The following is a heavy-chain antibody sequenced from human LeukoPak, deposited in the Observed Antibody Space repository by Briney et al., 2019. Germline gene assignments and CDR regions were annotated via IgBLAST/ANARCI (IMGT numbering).Heavy chain of an antibody. CDR1: GFTFGSYG. D-gene: IGHD6-19*01. Sequence: PGGSLRLSCAASGFTFGSYGMHWVRQVPGKGPVWVSHIKTDGSSANYADSVKGRFTVSRDNAENTMYLQMNSLRAEDTAVYYCARGPSSGAFDIWGQGTVVTVST. CDR3: ARGPSSGAFDI. J-gene: IGHJ3*02. CDR2: IKTDGSSA. V-gene: IGHV3-74*01.